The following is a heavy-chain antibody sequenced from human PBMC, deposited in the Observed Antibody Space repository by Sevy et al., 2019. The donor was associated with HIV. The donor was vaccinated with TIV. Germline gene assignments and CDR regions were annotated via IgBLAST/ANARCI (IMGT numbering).Heavy chain of an antibody. CDR3: ARDRLGITISAEWGGGMDV. D-gene: IGHD3-3*01. CDR2: IRYDGSDK. Sequence: GGSLRLSCVASGFTLSSYGMHWVRQAPGKGLEWVAVIRYDGSDKYYADSVKGRFTISRDNSKNTLYLQMKSLRAEDTAGYYGARDRLGITISAEWGGGMDVWGQGTTVTVSS. CDR1: GFTLSSYG. J-gene: IGHJ6*02. V-gene: IGHV3-33*01.